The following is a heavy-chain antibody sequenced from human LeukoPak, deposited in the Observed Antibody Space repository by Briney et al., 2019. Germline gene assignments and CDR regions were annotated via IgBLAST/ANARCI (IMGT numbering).Heavy chain of an antibody. D-gene: IGHD3-10*01. CDR1: GGTFSSYA. Sequence: GASVNVSCKASGGTFSSYAISWVRQAPGQGLEWMGGIIPIFGTANYAQKFQGRVTITADESTSTAYMELSSLRSEDTAVYYCARGARKYYGSGSYSDYYGMDVWGQGTTVTVSS. CDR2: IIPIFGTA. J-gene: IGHJ6*02. V-gene: IGHV1-69*13. CDR3: ARGARKYYGSGSYSDYYGMDV.